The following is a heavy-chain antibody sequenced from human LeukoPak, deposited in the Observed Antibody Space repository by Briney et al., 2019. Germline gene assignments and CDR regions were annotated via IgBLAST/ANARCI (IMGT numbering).Heavy chain of an antibody. V-gene: IGHV3-48*02. CDR1: GFTFSAYS. Sequence: GGSLRLSCAASGFTFSAYSMNWVRQAPGKGLEWVSYISSSISTVYYADSVKGRFTISRDNAKNSLYLQMNSLRDEDTAVYYCARTGSLGYCSGGSCYPIVNFDYWGQGTLVTVSS. CDR3: ARTGSLGYCSGGSCYPIVNFDY. J-gene: IGHJ4*02. CDR2: ISSSISTV. D-gene: IGHD2-15*01.